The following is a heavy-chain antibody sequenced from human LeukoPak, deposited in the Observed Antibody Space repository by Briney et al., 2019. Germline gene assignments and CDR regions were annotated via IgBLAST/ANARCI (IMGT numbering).Heavy chain of an antibody. V-gene: IGHV4-59*08. CDR1: GGSISGYY. Sequence: PSEPLSLTCTVSGGSISGYYWSWIRQPPGKGLEWIGCIYYSGTTYYNPSLKSRVTISLDTSKNQFSLKLSSVTAADTAVYYCARRRGMAFDYWGQGILVTVSS. CDR3: ARRRGMAFDY. J-gene: IGHJ4*02. D-gene: IGHD5-24*01. CDR2: IYYSGTT.